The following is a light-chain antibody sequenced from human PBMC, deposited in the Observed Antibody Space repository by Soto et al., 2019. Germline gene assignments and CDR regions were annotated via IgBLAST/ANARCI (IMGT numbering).Light chain of an antibody. CDR3: QQYKSWPPIT. CDR2: GAS. CDR1: QTLASR. J-gene: IGKJ5*01. Sequence: EIVLTHSPATLSVSPGEGVTLSCRASQTLASRIARYQQKPGQAPRLLIYGASTRATGVPDRFSGTGSGTEFTLTISSLKSEDYGVYYCQQYKSWPPITFGQGTGLEI. V-gene: IGKV3-15*01.